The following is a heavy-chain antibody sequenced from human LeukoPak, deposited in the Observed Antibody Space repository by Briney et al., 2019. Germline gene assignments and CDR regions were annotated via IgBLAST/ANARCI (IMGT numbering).Heavy chain of an antibody. V-gene: IGHV3-48*01. CDR3: AKEQDLSYFQH. CDR2: ISSGNSTI. D-gene: IGHD2-15*01. Sequence: PGGSLRLSCAASGFTFSSYSMNWVRQAPGKGLEWVSYISSGNSTIYYADSVKGRFTISRDNSKNTLYLQMNSLRAEDTAVYYCAKEQDLSYFQHWGQGTLVTVSS. CDR1: GFTFSSYS. J-gene: IGHJ1*01.